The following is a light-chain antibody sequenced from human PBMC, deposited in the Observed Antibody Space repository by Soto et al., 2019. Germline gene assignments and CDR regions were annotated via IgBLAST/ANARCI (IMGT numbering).Light chain of an antibody. V-gene: IGKV3D-20*02. Sequence: IVLTQSPGTLSLSPGERASLSCRAGQSVSSNYLAWYQQKPGQAPRLLIYGASSRATGIPDKFSGSGSGTDFTLTISRLETQDFAVFYCQQRSNWPPGYTFGQGTRLEIK. CDR1: QSVSSNY. CDR2: GAS. CDR3: QQRSNWPPGYT. J-gene: IGKJ5*01.